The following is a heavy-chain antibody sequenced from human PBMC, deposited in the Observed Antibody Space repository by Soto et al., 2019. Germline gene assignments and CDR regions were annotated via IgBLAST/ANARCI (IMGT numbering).Heavy chain of an antibody. CDR3: ARGNDILTGYYYFDP. Sequence: SETLSLTCAVSGGPISSGGYSWSWIRQPPGKGLEWIGYIYHSGSTYYNPSLKSRVTISVDRSKNQFSLKLSSVTAADTAVYYCARGNDILTGYYYFDPWGQGTLVTVYS. D-gene: IGHD3-9*01. CDR1: GGPISSGGYS. CDR2: IYHSGST. V-gene: IGHV4-30-2*01. J-gene: IGHJ5*02.